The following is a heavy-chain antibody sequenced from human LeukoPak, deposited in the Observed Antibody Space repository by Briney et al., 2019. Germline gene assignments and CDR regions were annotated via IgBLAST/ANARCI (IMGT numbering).Heavy chain of an antibody. CDR1: GGSISSSSYY. Sequence: SETLSLTCTVSGGSISSSSYYWGWIRQPPGKGLEWIGSIYYSGSTYYNPSLKGRVTISVDTSKNQFSLKLSSVTAADTAVYYCAIIRLPGNYFDYWGQGTLVTVSS. CDR2: IYYSGST. D-gene: IGHD3-16*01. V-gene: IGHV4-39*01. CDR3: AIIRLPGNYFDY. J-gene: IGHJ4*02.